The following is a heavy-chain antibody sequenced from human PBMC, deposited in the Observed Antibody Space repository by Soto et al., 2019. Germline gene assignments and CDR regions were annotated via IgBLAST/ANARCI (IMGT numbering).Heavy chain of an antibody. CDR3: AKDDTHCDGGRCHGMDV. J-gene: IGHJ6*02. Sequence: GGSLRLSCAASGFTFSSYGIHWVRQAPGKGLEWVAVISYDGSNKYYGDSVKGRFTISRDNSKNTLYLQINSLRLEDTAVYYCAKDDTHCDGGRCHGMDVWGQGTTGTVSS. CDR2: ISYDGSNK. V-gene: IGHV3-30*18. CDR1: GFTFSSYG. D-gene: IGHD2-15*01.